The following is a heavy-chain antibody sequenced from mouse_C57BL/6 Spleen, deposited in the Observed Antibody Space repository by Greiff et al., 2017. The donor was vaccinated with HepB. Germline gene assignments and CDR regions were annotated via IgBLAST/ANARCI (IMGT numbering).Heavy chain of an antibody. D-gene: IGHD1-1*01. CDR1: GYSFTDYN. CDR2: INPNYGTT. V-gene: IGHV1-39*01. Sequence: VQLQQSGPELVKPGASVKISCRASGYSFTDYNMNWVKQSNGKSLEWIGVINPNYGTTSYNQKFKGKATLTVDQSSSTAYMQLNSLTSEDSAVYYGAITLGSSYAMDYWGQGTPVTVSS. J-gene: IGHJ4*01. CDR3: AITLGSSYAMDY.